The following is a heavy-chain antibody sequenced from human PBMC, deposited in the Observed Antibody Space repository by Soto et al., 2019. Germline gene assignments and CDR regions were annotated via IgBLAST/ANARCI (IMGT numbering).Heavy chain of an antibody. CDR1: GDSAKSSY. V-gene: IGHV4-59*02. J-gene: IGHJ5*02. CDR3: ARPIERYPPHNYFDT. D-gene: IGHD1-26*01. CDR2: VFDFGST. Sequence: PSDTLSLTPSVSGDSAKSSYWAWIRQSPGRAPEWVGYVFDFGSTGYHPSLKGRLTISMDTSKNQVSLSLRSVTVADTGIYYCARPIERYPPHNYFDTWGQGTLVTVSS.